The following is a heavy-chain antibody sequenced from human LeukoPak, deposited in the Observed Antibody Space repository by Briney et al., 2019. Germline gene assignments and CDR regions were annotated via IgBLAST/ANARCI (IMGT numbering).Heavy chain of an antibody. CDR1: GGSISSYY. J-gene: IGHJ4*02. CDR3: ARGDILTGYYGV. CDR2: IYYSGST. V-gene: IGHV4-59*01. Sequence: SETLSLTCTVSGGSISSYYWSWIRQPPGKGLEWIGYIYYSGSTNYNPSLKSRVTISVDTSKNQFSLKLSSVTAADTAVYYCARGDILTGYYGVWGQGTLVTVSS. D-gene: IGHD3-9*01.